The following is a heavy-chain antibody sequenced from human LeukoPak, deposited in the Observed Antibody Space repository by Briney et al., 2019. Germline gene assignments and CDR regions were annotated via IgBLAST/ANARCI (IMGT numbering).Heavy chain of an antibody. V-gene: IGHV1-46*01. CDR3: ARDGELYSGSKGLFDI. Sequence: ASVKVSCKASGYTFTNNYLHWVRQAPGQGLEWMGMIYPRDGSTSYAQNFQGRVTVTRDTSTTTVHMELRGLRSEDTAVYYCARDGELYSGSKGLFDIWGQGTMVTVSS. J-gene: IGHJ3*02. CDR1: GYTFTNNY. D-gene: IGHD1-26*01. CDR2: IYPRDGST.